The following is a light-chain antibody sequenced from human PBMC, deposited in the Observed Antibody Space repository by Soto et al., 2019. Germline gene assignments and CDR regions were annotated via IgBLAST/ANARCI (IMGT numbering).Light chain of an antibody. CDR1: SSDVGGYNY. V-gene: IGLV2-14*03. J-gene: IGLJ1*01. Sequence: QSALTQPASVSGSPGQSITIPCTGTSSDVGGYNYVSWYQHYPGKAPKLMIYDVGNRPSGVPNRFSGSKSDNTASLTIAGLQAEDEADYYCSSYTSSSTLYVFGTGTKLTLL. CDR2: DVG. CDR3: SSYTSSSTLYV.